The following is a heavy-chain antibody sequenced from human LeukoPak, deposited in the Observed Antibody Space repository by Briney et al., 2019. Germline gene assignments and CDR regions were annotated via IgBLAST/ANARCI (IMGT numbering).Heavy chain of an antibody. CDR2: ISDSGGST. D-gene: IGHD3-22*01. Sequence: PGGSLRLSCAASGFTFSSYAMNWVRQAPGKGLEWVSAISDSGGSTYYADSVKGRFTISRDNSKNTLYLQMNSLRAEDTAVYYRAKGTYSSGYYVYDYWGQGTLVTVSS. V-gene: IGHV3-23*01. J-gene: IGHJ4*02. CDR1: GFTFSSYA. CDR3: AKGTYSSGYYVYDY.